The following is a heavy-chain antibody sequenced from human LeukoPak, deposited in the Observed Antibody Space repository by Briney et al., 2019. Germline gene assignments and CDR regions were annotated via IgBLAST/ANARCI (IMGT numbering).Heavy chain of an antibody. V-gene: IGHV3-9*01. CDR1: GFTFDDYA. CDR2: ISWSSGSI. CDR3: AKAAGYSYGSYLDY. J-gene: IGHJ4*02. D-gene: IGHD5-18*01. Sequence: GRSLRLSCAASGFTFDDYAMHWVRQAPGKGLEWVSGISWSSGSIGYADSVKGRFTISRDNAKNSLYLQMNSLRAEDTALYYCAKAAGYSYGSYLDYWGQGTLVTVSS.